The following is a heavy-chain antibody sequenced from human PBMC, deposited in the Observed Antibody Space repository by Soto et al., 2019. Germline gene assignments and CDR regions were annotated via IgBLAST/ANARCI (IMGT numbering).Heavy chain of an antibody. CDR3: ARSSIEPRVFMYPFDS. D-gene: IGHD6-6*01. CDR2: INHSGST. J-gene: IGHJ4*02. CDR1: GGSFSGYY. V-gene: IGHV4-34*01. Sequence: SETLSLTCAVYGGSFSGYYWTWIRQPPGTGLEWIGEINHSGSTNYNPSLKSRVTISVDTSKNQFSLKLTSVTAADTAVYYCARSSIEPRVFMYPFDSWGQGTLVTVS.